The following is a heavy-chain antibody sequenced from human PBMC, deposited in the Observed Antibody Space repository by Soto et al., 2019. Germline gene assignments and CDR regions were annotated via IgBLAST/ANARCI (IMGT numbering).Heavy chain of an antibody. V-gene: IGHV3-74*01. CDR2: INPDGSTT. D-gene: IGHD2-15*01. J-gene: IGHJ6*02. Sequence: PGGSLRLSCAASRITFSSNWMHWVRQGPGKGLVWVSRINPDGSTTGYADSVKGRFTISRDNAKNSLYLQMNSLRAEDTAVYYCARDCSGGSCYSGYGMDVWGQGTTVTVSS. CDR1: RITFSSNW. CDR3: ARDCSGGSCYSGYGMDV.